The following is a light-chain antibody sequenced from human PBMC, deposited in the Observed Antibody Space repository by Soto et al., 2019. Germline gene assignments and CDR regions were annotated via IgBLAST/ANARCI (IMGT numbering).Light chain of an antibody. CDR1: SSDVGSYNR. J-gene: IGLJ2*01. V-gene: IGLV2-18*02. Sequence: QSALTQPPSVSGAPGQSVTIACTGTSSDVGSYNRVSWYQQPPGTAPKLMIYEVSNRPSWVPDRFSGSKSGNTASLTIYGLQAEDEADYYCSSYTSSSTPVVFGGGTKLTVL. CDR3: SSYTSSSTPVV. CDR2: EVS.